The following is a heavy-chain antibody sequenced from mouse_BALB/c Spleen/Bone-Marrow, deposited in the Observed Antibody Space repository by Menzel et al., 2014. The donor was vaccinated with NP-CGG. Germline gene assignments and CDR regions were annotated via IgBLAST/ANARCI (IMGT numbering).Heavy chain of an antibody. CDR1: GYSFTGYF. V-gene: IGHV1-20*02. D-gene: IGHD1-1*01. J-gene: IGHJ1*01. CDR2: IYPYNGDT. Sequence: VQLQQSGPELVKPGASVKISCKASGYSFTGYFMNWVMQSHGKSLEWIGRIYPYNGDTFYNQKFKGKATLTVDKSSSTAHMELRSLASEDSAVYYCAREGGYYYGSSPYFDVWGAGTTVTVSS. CDR3: AREGGYYYGSSPYFDV.